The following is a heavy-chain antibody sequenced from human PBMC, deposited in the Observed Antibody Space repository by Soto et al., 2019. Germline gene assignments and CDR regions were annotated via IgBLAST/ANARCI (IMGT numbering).Heavy chain of an antibody. V-gene: IGHV1-2*02. CDR1: GGTFTGYD. D-gene: IGHD6-13*01. Sequence: SVKVSCKASGGTFTGYDMHWVRQAPGQGLEWMGWINPNSGGTNYAQKFQGRVTMIRDTSSSTAYMELSRLRSDDTAVYYCARDQGGYSGGMWGQGTLVTVSS. CDR2: INPNSGGT. CDR3: ARDQGGYSGGM. J-gene: IGHJ4*02.